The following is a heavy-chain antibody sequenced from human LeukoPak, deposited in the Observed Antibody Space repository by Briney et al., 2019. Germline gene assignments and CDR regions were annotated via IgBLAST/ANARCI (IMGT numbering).Heavy chain of an antibody. V-gene: IGHV4-59*08. CDR1: GGSISSYY. CDR2: IYYSGST. CDR3: ARSQGGYSYGLFDY. Sequence: PSETLSLTCTVSGGSISSYYWSWIRQPPGKGLEWIGYIYYSGSTNYNPSPKSRVTISVDTSKNQFSLKLSSVTAADTAVYYCARSQGGYSYGLFDYWGQGTLVTVSS. D-gene: IGHD5-18*01. J-gene: IGHJ4*02.